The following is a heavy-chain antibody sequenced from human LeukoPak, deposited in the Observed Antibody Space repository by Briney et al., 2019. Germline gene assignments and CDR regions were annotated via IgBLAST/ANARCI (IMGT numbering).Heavy chain of an antibody. V-gene: IGHV3-48*03. Sequence: GGSLRLSCAASGFTSSSYEMNWVRQPPGKGLEGVSYFISGGYTMYYAASVKGGFTISRDNAKNSLYLHMNSLRPEDTAVYSCARGSPVDYWGQGTLVTVSS. CDR3: ARGSPVDY. D-gene: IGHD3-10*01. J-gene: IGHJ4*02. CDR1: GFTSSSYE. CDR2: FISGGYTM.